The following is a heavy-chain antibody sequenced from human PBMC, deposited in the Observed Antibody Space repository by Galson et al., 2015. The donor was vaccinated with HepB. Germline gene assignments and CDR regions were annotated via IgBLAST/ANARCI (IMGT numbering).Heavy chain of an antibody. Sequence: SLRLSCAASGFTFSSYGMHWVRQAPGKGLEWVAVISYDGSNKYYADSVKGRFTISRDNSKNTLYLQMNSLRAEDTAVYYCASSLDYGDYTDAFDIWGQGTMVTVSS. J-gene: IGHJ3*02. V-gene: IGHV3-30*03. D-gene: IGHD4-17*01. CDR3: ASSLDYGDYTDAFDI. CDR1: GFTFSSYG. CDR2: ISYDGSNK.